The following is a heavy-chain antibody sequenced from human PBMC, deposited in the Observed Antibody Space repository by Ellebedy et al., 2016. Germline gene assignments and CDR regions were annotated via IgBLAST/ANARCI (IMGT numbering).Heavy chain of an antibody. J-gene: IGHJ5*02. CDR3: AREIISYGSGSFYHNWFDP. V-gene: IGHV4-59*01. D-gene: IGHD3-10*01. Sequence: GSLRLSCTVSGGSISSYYWSWIRQPPGKGLEWIGYIYYSGSTNYNPSLKSRVTISVDTSKNQFSLKLSSVTAADTAVYYCAREIISYGSGSFYHNWFDPWGQGTLVTVSS. CDR1: GGSISSYY. CDR2: IYYSGST.